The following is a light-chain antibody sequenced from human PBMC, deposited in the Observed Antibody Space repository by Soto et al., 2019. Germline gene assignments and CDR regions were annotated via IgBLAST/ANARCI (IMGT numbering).Light chain of an antibody. J-gene: IGKJ2*01. CDR1: QSVSNNY. V-gene: IGKV3-20*01. CDR2: GST. Sequence: EVVLTQSPRTLSLSPGERATLSCRASQSVSNNYLAWYQQKRGQSPKLLIFGSTDRATGIPDRFSGSVSGTDFTLTISSLEPEEFAVYYCQQYGSSSPYTFGQGPRLEI. CDR3: QQYGSSSPYT.